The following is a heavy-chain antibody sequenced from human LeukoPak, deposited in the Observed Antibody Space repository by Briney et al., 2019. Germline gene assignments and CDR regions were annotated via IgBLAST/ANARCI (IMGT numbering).Heavy chain of an antibody. J-gene: IGHJ6*03. D-gene: IGHD3-10*01. CDR2: INPNSGGT. CDR3: ARGITMVRGVTTLDYYYMDV. Sequence: ASVKVSCKASGYTFTGYYMHWVRQAPGQGLEWMGWINPNSGGTNYAQKFQGRVTMTRDTSISTAYMELSRLRSDDTAVYYCARGITMVRGVTTLDYYYMDVWGRGTTVTISS. CDR1: GYTFTGYY. V-gene: IGHV1-2*02.